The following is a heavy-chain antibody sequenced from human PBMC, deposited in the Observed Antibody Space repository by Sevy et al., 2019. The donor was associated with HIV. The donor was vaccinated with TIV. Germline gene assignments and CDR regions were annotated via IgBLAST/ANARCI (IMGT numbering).Heavy chain of an antibody. Sequence: ASVKVSCKASGYTFITYGITWVRQAPGQGLEWMGWISGYNVHTKYARELQGRVTITTDTSTSTAYLELRSLTSDDTAVYYCARTGYSTLVRVAAADSSLDFWGQGTLVTVSS. J-gene: IGHJ4*02. V-gene: IGHV1-18*01. CDR1: GYTFITYG. CDR2: ISGYNVHT. D-gene: IGHD6-13*01. CDR3: ARTGYSTLVRVAAADSSLDF.